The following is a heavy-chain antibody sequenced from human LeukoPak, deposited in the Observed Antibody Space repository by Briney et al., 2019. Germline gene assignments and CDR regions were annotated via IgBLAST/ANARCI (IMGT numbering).Heavy chain of an antibody. CDR3: ARHEPYYLPRGFDP. V-gene: IGHV4-59*08. D-gene: IGHD3-10*01. CDR1: GGSISTKY. J-gene: IGHJ5*02. Sequence: PSATLSLTCSVSGGSISTKYWSWIRQPPGKGLEWIGYISYSGSTNSNPSLKSRVTISIDTSKNQFSLRLSSVTAADTAVYYCARHEPYYLPRGFDPWGQGTLVTVSS. CDR2: ISYSGST.